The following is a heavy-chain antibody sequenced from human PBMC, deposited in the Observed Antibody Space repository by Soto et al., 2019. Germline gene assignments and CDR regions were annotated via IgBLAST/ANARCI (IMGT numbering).Heavy chain of an antibody. V-gene: IGHV3-23*01. Sequence: VGSLRLSCAASGFSFVNYAMNWVRQAPGKGLEWVSGLSGSGTSTYYADSVKGRFTISRDNSRDTLFLQMNSLTADDTAVYYCAKATTNGGWFNPFDSWGQRALVTVSS. CDR3: AKATTNGGWFNPFDS. D-gene: IGHD6-19*01. J-gene: IGHJ4*02. CDR2: LSGSGTST. CDR1: GFSFVNYA.